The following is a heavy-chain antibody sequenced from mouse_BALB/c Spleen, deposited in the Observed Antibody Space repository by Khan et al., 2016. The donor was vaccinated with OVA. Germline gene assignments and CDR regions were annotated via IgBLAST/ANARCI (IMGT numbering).Heavy chain of an antibody. V-gene: IGHV14-3*02. CDR1: GFNIKDTY. CDR2: IDPANGNT. J-gene: IGHJ3*01. Sequence: VQLKESGAELVKPGASVKLSCTASGFNIKDTYMHWVKQRPEQGLEWIGRIDPANGNTKYDPKFQGKATITADTSSNTAYLQLSSLTSEDTAVYYCARDYWDVFAYWGQGTLVTVAA. D-gene: IGHD4-1*01. CDR3: ARDYWDVFAY.